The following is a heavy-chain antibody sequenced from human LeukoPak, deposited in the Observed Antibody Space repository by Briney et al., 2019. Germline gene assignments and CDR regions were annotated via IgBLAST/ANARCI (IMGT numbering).Heavy chain of an antibody. Sequence: PSETLSLTCTVSGGSISSSGYYWAWIRQSPEKGLQWIGSISYSGTTFYNPFLKSRLTISADTSKNQFSLKLSSVTAADTAVYYCARRRIVATIDSWGQGTLVTVSS. V-gene: IGHV4-39*01. J-gene: IGHJ4*02. CDR1: GGSISSSGYY. CDR3: ARRRIVATIDS. D-gene: IGHD5-12*01. CDR2: ISYSGTT.